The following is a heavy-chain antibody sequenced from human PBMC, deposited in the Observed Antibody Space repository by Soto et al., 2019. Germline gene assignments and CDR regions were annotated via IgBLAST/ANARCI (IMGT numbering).Heavy chain of an antibody. J-gene: IGHJ4*02. Sequence: SETLCLTCTVSGGSISSGGYYWSWIRQHPGKGLEWIGYIYYSGSTYYNPSLKSRVTISVDTSKNQFSLKLSSVTAADTAVYYCARDRIEQLGLIDYWGQGTLVTVSS. D-gene: IGHD6-13*01. CDR3: ARDRIEQLGLIDY. V-gene: IGHV4-31*03. CDR1: GGSISSGGYY. CDR2: IYYSGST.